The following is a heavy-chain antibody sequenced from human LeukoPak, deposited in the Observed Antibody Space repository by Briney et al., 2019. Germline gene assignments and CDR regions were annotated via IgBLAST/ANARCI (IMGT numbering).Heavy chain of an antibody. J-gene: IGHJ6*03. CDR2: MSRSGST. Sequence: PSETLSLTCAVYGGSFSGYYWSWIRQPPGKGLEWIGEMSRSGSTNFNPSLMSRGTISVDTSKKQFSLKLSSVTAADTAVYYCARNGGYSNGWGRYYFYMDVWGIGTTVTV. D-gene: IGHD6-19*01. V-gene: IGHV4-34*01. CDR1: GGSFSGYY. CDR3: ARNGGYSNGWGRYYFYMDV.